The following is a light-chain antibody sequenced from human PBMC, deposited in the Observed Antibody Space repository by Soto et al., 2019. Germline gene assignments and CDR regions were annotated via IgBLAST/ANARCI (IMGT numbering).Light chain of an antibody. Sequence: SYELTQPPSVSVSPGQTANITCSGDKLGDKYACWYQQKPGQSPVLVIYQDDKRPSGIPERFSGSNSGNTATLTISGTQAMDEADYHCQAWDSSTVVFGGGTQLTVL. CDR1: KLGDKY. V-gene: IGLV3-1*01. CDR3: QAWDSSTVV. CDR2: QDD. J-gene: IGLJ2*01.